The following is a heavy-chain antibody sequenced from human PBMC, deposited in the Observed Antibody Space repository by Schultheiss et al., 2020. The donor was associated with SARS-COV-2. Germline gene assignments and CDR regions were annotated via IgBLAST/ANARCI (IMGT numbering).Heavy chain of an antibody. CDR2: IIPIFGTA. Sequence: SVKVSCKASGGTFSSYAISWVRQAPGQGLEWMGGIIPIFGTANYAQKFQGRVTITADESTSTAYMELSRLRSDDTAVYYCASGVGQQLALFSRWGQGTMVTVSS. D-gene: IGHD6-13*01. CDR1: GGTFSSYA. J-gene: IGHJ3*01. CDR3: ASGVGQQLALFSR. V-gene: IGHV1-69*13.